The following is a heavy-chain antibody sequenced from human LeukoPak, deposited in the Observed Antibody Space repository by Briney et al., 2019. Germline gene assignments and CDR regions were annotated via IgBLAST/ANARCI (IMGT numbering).Heavy chain of an antibody. J-gene: IGHJ5*02. CDR2: IYTSGST. CDR1: GGSISNYY. CDR3: ARRWITMIVVVKGDWFDP. Sequence: NPSETLSLTCTVSGGSISNYYWNWIRQPAGKGLEWIGRIYTSGSTNYNPSLKSRVTISVDTSKNQFSLKLSSVTAADTAVYYCARRWITMIVVVKGDWFDPWGQGTLVTASS. V-gene: IGHV4-4*07. D-gene: IGHD3-22*01.